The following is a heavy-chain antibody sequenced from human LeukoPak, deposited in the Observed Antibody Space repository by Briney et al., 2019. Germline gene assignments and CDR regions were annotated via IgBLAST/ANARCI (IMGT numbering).Heavy chain of an antibody. CDR2: IRAGGVST. CDR3: ARDYGDYFYYFDC. CDR1: GFTFSSYA. J-gene: IGHJ4*02. Sequence: GGSLRLSCAASGFTFSSYAMTWVRQAPGKGLEWVSFIRAGGVSTNYADSVKGRFTISRDNSKNTPYLQMNNLRAEDTAVYYCARDYGDYFYYFDCWGQGTLVTVSS. D-gene: IGHD4-17*01. V-gene: IGHV3-23*01.